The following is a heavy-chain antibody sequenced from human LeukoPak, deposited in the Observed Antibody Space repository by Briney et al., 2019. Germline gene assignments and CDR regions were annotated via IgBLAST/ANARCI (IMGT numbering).Heavy chain of an antibody. Sequence: SETLSLTCAVYGGSFSGYYWSWIRQPPGKGLEWIGEINHSGSTNYNPSLKSRVTISVDTSKNQFSLKLSSVTAADTAVYYCARGLDYDILTGYGNWFDPWGQGTLVTVSS. CDR1: GGSFSGYY. J-gene: IGHJ5*02. CDR2: INHSGST. D-gene: IGHD3-9*01. V-gene: IGHV4-34*01. CDR3: ARGLDYDILTGYGNWFDP.